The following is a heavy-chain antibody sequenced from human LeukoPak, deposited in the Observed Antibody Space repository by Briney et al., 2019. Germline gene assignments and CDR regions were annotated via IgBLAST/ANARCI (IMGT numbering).Heavy chain of an antibody. Sequence: ASVKVSCKASGYTFTGYYMHWVRQAPGQGLEWMGWINPNSGGTNYAQKFQGRVTMTRDTSISTAYMELSRLRSDDTAVYYCARVGRLGYCSSTSCSVDYWGQGTLVTVSS. D-gene: IGHD2-2*01. CDR3: ARVGRLGYCSSTSCSVDY. CDR2: INPNSGGT. J-gene: IGHJ4*02. V-gene: IGHV1-2*02. CDR1: GYTFTGYY.